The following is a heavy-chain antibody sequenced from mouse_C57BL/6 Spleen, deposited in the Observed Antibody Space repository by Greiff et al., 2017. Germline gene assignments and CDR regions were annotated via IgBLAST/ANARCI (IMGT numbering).Heavy chain of an antibody. CDR1: GYSFTDYN. J-gene: IGHJ4*01. CDR3: ARWGTAQATRAMDY. Sequence: EVKLMESGPELVKPGASVKISCKASGYSFTDYNMNWVKQSNGKSLEWIGVINPNYGTTSYNQKFKGKATLTVDQSSSTADIQLNSLTSEDSAVYYCARWGTAQATRAMDYWGQGTSVTVSS. CDR2: INPNYGTT. V-gene: IGHV1-39*01. D-gene: IGHD3-2*02.